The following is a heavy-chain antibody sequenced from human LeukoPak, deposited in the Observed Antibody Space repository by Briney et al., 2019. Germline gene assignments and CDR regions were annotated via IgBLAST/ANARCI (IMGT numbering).Heavy chain of an antibody. CDR3: ARGGGYYYDSSGYLTIDY. Sequence: SVKVSCKASGGTFSSYAISWVRQAPGQGLEWMGRIIPILGIANYAQKFQGRVTITADKSTSTAYMALSSLRSEDTAVYYCARGGGYYYDSSGYLTIDYWGQGTLVTVSS. J-gene: IGHJ4*02. V-gene: IGHV1-69*04. CDR2: IIPILGIA. CDR1: GGTFSSYA. D-gene: IGHD3-22*01.